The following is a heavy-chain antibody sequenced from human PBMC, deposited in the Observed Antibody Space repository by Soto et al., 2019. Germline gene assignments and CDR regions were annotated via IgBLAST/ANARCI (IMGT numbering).Heavy chain of an antibody. Sequence: PGESLKISCKGSGYSFTSYWIGWVRQMPGKGLEWMGIIYPGDSDTRYSPSFQGQVTISADKSISTAYLQWSSLKASDTAMYYCARQDGSGSYSPDYYYYYGMDVWGQGTTVTVSS. CDR2: IYPGDSDT. J-gene: IGHJ6*02. CDR3: ARQDGSGSYSPDYYYYYGMDV. V-gene: IGHV5-51*01. D-gene: IGHD3-10*01. CDR1: GYSFTSYW.